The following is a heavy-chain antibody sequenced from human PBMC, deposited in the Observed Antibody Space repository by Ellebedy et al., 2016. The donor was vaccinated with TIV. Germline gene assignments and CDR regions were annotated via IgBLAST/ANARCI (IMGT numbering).Heavy chain of an antibody. CDR2: ISKNSGSV. CDR3: ARSYYGSGSPDY. V-gene: IGHV3-9*01. CDR1: GFKFGDYY. J-gene: IGHJ4*02. Sequence: SLKTSCAASGFKFGDYYMYWVRQAPGKGLEWVSGISKNSGSVGYADPVKGRFTISRDNAKNSLYLQMNSLRGEDTALYYCARSYYGSGSPDYWGQGTLVTVSS. D-gene: IGHD3-10*01.